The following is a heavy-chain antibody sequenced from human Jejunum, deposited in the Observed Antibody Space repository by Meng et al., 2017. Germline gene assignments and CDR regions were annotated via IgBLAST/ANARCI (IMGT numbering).Heavy chain of an antibody. J-gene: IGHJ4*02. CDR3: ARDGDTYVGGYYFDY. CDR1: GGTFSTYT. V-gene: IGHV1-69*08. CDR2: IVPVLGLA. D-gene: IGHD5-18*01. Sequence: QVQLVQSGAEVKKPGSSVKVSCKASGGTFSTYTINWVRQAPGQGLEWMGKIVPVLGLADYAQKFQGRVTITADRSTSTAYMELGSLRSEDTAMYYCARDGDTYVGGYYFDYWGQGTLVTVSS.